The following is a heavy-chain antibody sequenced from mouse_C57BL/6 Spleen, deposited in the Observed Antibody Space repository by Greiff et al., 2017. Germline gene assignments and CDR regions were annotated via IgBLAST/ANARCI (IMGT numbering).Heavy chain of an antibody. J-gene: IGHJ4*01. CDR3: ARWLLQDYYAMDY. V-gene: IGHV2-2*01. CDR1: GFSLTSYG. CDR2: IWSGGST. Sequence: VQRVESGPGLVQPSQSLSITCTVSGFSLTSYGVHWVRQSPGKGLEWLGVIWSGGSTDYNAAFISRLSISKDNSKSQVFFKMNSLQADDTAIYYCARWLLQDYYAMDYWGQGTSVTVSS. D-gene: IGHD2-3*01.